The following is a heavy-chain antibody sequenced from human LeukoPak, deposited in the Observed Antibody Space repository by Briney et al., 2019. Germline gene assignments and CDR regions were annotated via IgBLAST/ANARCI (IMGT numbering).Heavy chain of an antibody. D-gene: IGHD2-2*01. CDR2: INSDGTIT. J-gene: IGHJ4*02. Sequence: GGSLRLSCAAPGFSFSTDWMHWVRQAPGKGLVWVSRINSDGTITNYADSVKGRFTISRDNAKNSLYLQMSSLRAEDTAVYYCARNLPAADYWGQGTLATVSS. V-gene: IGHV3-74*01. CDR1: GFSFSTDW. CDR3: ARNLPAADY.